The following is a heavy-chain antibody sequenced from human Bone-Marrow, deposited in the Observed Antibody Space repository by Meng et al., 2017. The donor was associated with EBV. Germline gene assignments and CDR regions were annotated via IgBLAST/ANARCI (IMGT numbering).Heavy chain of an antibody. CDR2: ISYDGSNK. J-gene: IGHJ4*02. Sequence: QVQLDEPGGGWVQPCTSLDRSCPASGFTFSSNAMHWVRQAPGQGLEWVAIISYDGSNKNYAGSMTGRFTISRDNSKNTLYLQMNSLRAEDTAVYYCAKYGWLGYWGQGTLVTVSS. D-gene: IGHD6-19*01. CDR1: GFTFSSNA. V-gene: IGHV3-30-3*02. CDR3: AKYGWLGY.